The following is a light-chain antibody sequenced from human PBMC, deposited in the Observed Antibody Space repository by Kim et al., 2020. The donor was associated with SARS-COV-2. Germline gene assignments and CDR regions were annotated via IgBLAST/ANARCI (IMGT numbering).Light chain of an antibody. J-gene: IGLJ1*01. V-gene: IGLV3-1*01. Sequence: SYELTQPPSVSVSPGQTASITCSGDKLGDKYACWYQQKPGQSPVLVIYQDSKRPSGIPERFSGSNSGNTATLTISGTQAMDEADYYCQAWDSSTHYVFGTGTKVNVL. CDR2: QDS. CDR3: QAWDSSTHYV. CDR1: KLGDKY.